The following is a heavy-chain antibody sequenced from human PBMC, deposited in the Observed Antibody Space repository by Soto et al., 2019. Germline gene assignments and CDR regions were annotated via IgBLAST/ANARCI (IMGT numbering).Heavy chain of an antibody. CDR3: AREKGYISGPKNFDY. Sequence: PSETLSLTCTVSGAFISSGDYFWSWIRQSPGKGLEWIGYIYDSGSSYYNPSLKSRVTMSVDTSKNQFSLKLSSVTAADTAVYYCAREKGYISGPKNFDYWGQGTLVTVSS. V-gene: IGHV4-30-4*01. D-gene: IGHD5-12*01. CDR2: IYDSGSS. J-gene: IGHJ4*02. CDR1: GAFISSGDYF.